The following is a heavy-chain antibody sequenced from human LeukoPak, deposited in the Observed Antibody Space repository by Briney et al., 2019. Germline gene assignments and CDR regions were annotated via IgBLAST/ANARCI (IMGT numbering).Heavy chain of an antibody. CDR1: GFTFGDYA. Sequence: GGSLRLSCTASGFTFGDYAMSWVRHAPGKVLEWVGFIRRKVHGGTTEYAASVKGRFTISRDDSTSIAYLQMNSLKTEDTAVYYCTSVPYSNHYYGMDVWGQGTTVTVSS. CDR2: IRRKVHGGTT. J-gene: IGHJ6*02. CDR3: TSVPYSNHYYGMDV. V-gene: IGHV3-49*04. D-gene: IGHD4-11*01.